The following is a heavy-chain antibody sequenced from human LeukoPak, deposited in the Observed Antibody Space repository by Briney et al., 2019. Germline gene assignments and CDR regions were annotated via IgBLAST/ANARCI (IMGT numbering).Heavy chain of an antibody. D-gene: IGHD6-19*01. V-gene: IGHV3-23*01. J-gene: IGHJ4*02. CDR3: AKDKGSGWYGGDYFDY. Sequence: GGSLRLSCAASGFTFSSYAMSWFRQAPGKGLGWVSAISGSGGSTYYADSVKGRFTISRDNSKNTLYLQMNSLRAEDTAVYYCAKDKGSGWYGGDYFDYWGQGTLVTVSS. CDR2: ISGSGGST. CDR1: GFTFSSYA.